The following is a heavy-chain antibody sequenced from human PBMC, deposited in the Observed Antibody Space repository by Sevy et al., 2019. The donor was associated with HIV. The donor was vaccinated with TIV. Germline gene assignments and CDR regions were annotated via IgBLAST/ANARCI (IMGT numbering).Heavy chain of an antibody. CDR2: MYYDGSA. V-gene: IGHV4-39*01. D-gene: IGHD5-18*01. CDR1: GGSISSGSYY. Sequence: SETLSLTCTVSGGSISSGSYYWGWIRQPPGKGLDWIGTMYYDGSAYYNPSLQSRVSMSVDTSKNQFSLNLSSVTAADTAVYFCARGEDSAMIDYWGQGTLVTVSS. CDR3: ARGEDSAMIDY. J-gene: IGHJ4*02.